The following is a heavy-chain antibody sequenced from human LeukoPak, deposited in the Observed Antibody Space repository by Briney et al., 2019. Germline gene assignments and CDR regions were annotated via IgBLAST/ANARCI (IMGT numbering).Heavy chain of an antibody. CDR3: ARGRGVIRNNWFDP. CDR1: GYTFTSYD. V-gene: IGHV1-8*01. J-gene: IGHJ5*02. CDR2: MNPNSGNT. Sequence: ASVKVSCKASGYTFTSYDINWVRQATGQGLEWMGWMNPNSGNTGYAQKFQGRVTMTRNTSISTAYMELSSLRSEDTAVYYCARGRGVIRNNWFDPWGQGTLVTVSS.